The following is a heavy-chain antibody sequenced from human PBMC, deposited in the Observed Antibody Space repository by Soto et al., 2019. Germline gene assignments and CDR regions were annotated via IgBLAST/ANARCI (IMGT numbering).Heavy chain of an antibody. D-gene: IGHD4-17*01. CDR2: IFASGRT. CDR1: GGSISNDR. V-gene: IGHV4-4*07. Sequence: QVQLQESGPGLVNPWETLSLTCTVSGGSISNDRWSWVRQPAGKGLEWIGRIFASGRTNYNPSLQSRVTMSVDTSKNQFSLTMTSLAAADTAVYYCTRGTFETTVPFYWGQGIPVTVSS. CDR3: TRGTFETTVPFY. J-gene: IGHJ4*02.